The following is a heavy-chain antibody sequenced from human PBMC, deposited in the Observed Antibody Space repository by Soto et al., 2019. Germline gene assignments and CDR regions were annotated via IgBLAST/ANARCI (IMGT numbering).Heavy chain of an antibody. CDR1: GYTFTSYA. D-gene: IGHD3-22*01. V-gene: IGHV1-3*01. CDR3: AGGYYDSSGRWKDWSDP. J-gene: IGHJ5*02. Sequence: ASVKVSCKASGYTFTSYAMHWVRQAPGQRLEWMGWINAGNGNTKYSQKFQGRVTITRDTSASTAYMELSSLRSEDTAVYYCAGGYYDSSGRWKDWSDPWGQGTLVTVSS. CDR2: INAGNGNT.